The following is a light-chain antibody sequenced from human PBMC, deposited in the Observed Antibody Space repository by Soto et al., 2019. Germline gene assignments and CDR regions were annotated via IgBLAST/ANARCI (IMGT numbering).Light chain of an antibody. Sequence: DIRMTQSPSSLSATVGDRVTITYRASQTIGKYLNWYQQQPGKVPKLLIYDASYLQSGVPSRFSGSESGTDFTLNISDLRPEDFATYYCPQSFSIPFTFGPGTKVDIK. CDR1: QTIGKY. CDR3: PQSFSIPFT. V-gene: IGKV1-39*01. CDR2: DAS. J-gene: IGKJ3*01.